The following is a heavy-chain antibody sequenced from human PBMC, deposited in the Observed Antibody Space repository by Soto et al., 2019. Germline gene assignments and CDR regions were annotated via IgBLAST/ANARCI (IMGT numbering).Heavy chain of an antibody. D-gene: IGHD6-19*01. CDR1: GFTFSTYA. V-gene: IGHV3-23*01. CDR2: ISGSGGYT. J-gene: IGHJ4*02. CDR3: AKDRIAVAGTYDY. Sequence: PGGSLRLSCAASGFTFSTYAMSWVRQAPGKGLEWVSAISGSGGYTYYADSVKGRFTISRDNSNNTLYLQMNSLRAEDTAVYYCAKDRIAVAGTYDYWGQGTLVTVSS.